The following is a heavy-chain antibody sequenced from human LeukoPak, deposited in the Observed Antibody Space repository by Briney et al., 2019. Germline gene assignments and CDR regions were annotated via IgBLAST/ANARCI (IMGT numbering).Heavy chain of an antibody. CDR1: GIRFSDYW. J-gene: IGHJ4*02. V-gene: IGHV3-7*01. CDR3: ARGWGEKGYCRGGTCNNPQFDY. D-gene: IGHD2-15*01. Sequence: GGSLRLSCEASGIRFSDYWMTWVRQAPGKGLEWVANIKEDGREKYYVDSVKGRFTLSKDNAKNSVYLQMNSLGAEDTAVYYCARGWGEKGYCRGGTCNNPQFDYWGQGILVTVSS. CDR2: IKEDGREK.